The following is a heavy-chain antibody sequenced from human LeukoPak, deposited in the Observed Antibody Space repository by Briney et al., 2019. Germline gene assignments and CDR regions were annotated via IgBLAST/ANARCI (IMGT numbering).Heavy chain of an antibody. D-gene: IGHD6-6*01. CDR3: AAYSSCDY. V-gene: IGHV3-53*01. CDR1: GFTVSSNY. J-gene: IGHJ4*02. Sequence: GGSLRLSCSASGFTVSSNYMTWVRQAPGKGLEWISLIYSGGSTYYADSVKGRFTISRDNSKNTLYLQMNSLRAEDTAVYYCAAYSSCDYWGQGTLVTVSS. CDR2: IYSGGST.